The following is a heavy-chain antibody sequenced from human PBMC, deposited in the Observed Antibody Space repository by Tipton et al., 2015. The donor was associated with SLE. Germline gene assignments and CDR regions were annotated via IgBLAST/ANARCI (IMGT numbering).Heavy chain of an antibody. CDR3: ARDGSIGDYYYGMDV. D-gene: IGHD3-16*01. V-gene: IGHV4-59*01. CDR2: IYYSGST. Sequence: TLSLTCTVSGGSISSYYWSWIRQPPGKGLEWIGYIYYSGSTNYNPSLKSRVTISVDTSKNQFSLKLSSVTAADTAVYYCARDGSIGDYYYGMDVWGQGTTVTVSS. CDR1: GGSISSYY. J-gene: IGHJ6*02.